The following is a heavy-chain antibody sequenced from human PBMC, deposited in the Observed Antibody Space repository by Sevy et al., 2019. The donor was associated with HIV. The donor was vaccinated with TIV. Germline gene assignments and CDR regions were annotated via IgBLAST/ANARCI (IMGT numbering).Heavy chain of an antibody. V-gene: IGHV4-59*01. CDR3: ARSLRQQLVHRGRFDP. CDR1: GGSISSYY. Sequence: SETLSLTCTVSGGSISSYYWSWIRHPPGKGLEWIGYIYYSGSTNYNPSLKSRVTISVDTSKNQFSLKLSSVTAADTAVYYCARSLRQQLVHRGRFDPWGQGTLVTVSS. CDR2: IYYSGST. D-gene: IGHD6-13*01. J-gene: IGHJ5*02.